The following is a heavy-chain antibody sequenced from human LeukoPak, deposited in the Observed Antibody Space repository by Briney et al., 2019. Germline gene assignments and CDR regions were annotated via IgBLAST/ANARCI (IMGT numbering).Heavy chain of an antibody. D-gene: IGHD3-22*01. CDR1: GGSISSYY. CDR3: ARDSAYYYDSSGYHGGFDY. Sequence: SETLSLTCTVSGGSISSYYWSWIRQPSGKGLEWIGYIYYSGSTNYTPSLKSRVTISVDASKNQFSLKLSSVTAADTAVYYCARDSAYYYDSSGYHGGFDYWGQGTLVTVSS. V-gene: IGHV4-59*01. J-gene: IGHJ4*02. CDR2: IYYSGST.